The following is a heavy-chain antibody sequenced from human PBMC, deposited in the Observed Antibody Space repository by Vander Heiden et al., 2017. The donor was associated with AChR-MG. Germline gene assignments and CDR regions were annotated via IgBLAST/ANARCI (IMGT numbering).Heavy chain of an antibody. V-gene: IGHV5-51*01. D-gene: IGHD2-15*01. CDR1: GYSFTTYY. Sequence: EVQLVQSGPELKTPGESLKIPCQGSGYSFTTYYIGWLRQMPGKGLELMGIIYPGDSDTRYNPSFEGHVTISADKSINTVYLQWSSLKASDTAIYYCARRSDVANFFDPWGQGTLVTVSS. J-gene: IGHJ5*02. CDR3: ARRSDVANFFDP. CDR2: IYPGDSDT.